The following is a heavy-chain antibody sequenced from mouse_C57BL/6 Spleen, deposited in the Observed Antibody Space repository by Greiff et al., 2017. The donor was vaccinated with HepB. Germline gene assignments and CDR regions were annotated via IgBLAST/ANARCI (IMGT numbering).Heavy chain of an antibody. V-gene: IGHV14-4*01. J-gene: IGHJ4*01. Sequence: EVQLQQSGAELVRPGASVKLSCTASGFNIKDDYMHWVKQRPEQGLEWIGWIDPENGDTEYASKFQGKATITADTSSNTAYLTLSSLTSEDTAVYYCTRSRMDYWGQGTSVTVSS. CDR3: TRSRMDY. CDR1: GFNIKDDY. CDR2: IDPENGDT.